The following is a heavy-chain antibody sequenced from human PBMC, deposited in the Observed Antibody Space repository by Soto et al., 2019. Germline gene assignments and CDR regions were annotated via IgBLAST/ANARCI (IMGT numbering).Heavy chain of an antibody. D-gene: IGHD5-18*01. CDR3: ARDGCSYGYDS. Sequence: SETLARTCTVSGGSISSCGYYWSWIRQHPGKALEWIGYIYYSGSTYYNPSLKSRVTISVDTSKNQFSLKLSSVTAADTAVYYCARDGCSYGYDSWGQGTMVTVSS. CDR1: GGSISSCGYY. CDR2: IYYSGST. V-gene: IGHV4-31*03. J-gene: IGHJ4*02.